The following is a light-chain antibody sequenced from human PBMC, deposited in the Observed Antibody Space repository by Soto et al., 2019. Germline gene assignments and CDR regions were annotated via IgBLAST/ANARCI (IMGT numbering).Light chain of an antibody. CDR3: QQRNNWPFT. CDR2: AAS. J-gene: IGKJ5*01. Sequence: TQAPSILSASAGDTVTITCRASQSVSSYLAWYQQKAGQAPRLLIYAASTWATGIPARFSGSGSGTDFTLTISSLQPEDFAVYYCQQRNNWPFTFGQGTRLEI. CDR1: QSVSSY. V-gene: IGKV3D-15*01.